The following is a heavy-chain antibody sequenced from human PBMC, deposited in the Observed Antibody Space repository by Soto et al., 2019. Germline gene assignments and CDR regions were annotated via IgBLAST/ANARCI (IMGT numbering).Heavy chain of an antibody. CDR3: ARGATGSSRAFDS. Sequence: EVQLVESGGGLVKPGGSLRLSCAASGFTFSSYSMNWVRQAPGKGLEWVSSISSSSSYIYYADSVKGRFTISRDNAKNSQYLQMNSLRAEDTAVYYFARGATGSSRAFDSWGQGTMVTVSS. CDR2: ISSSSSYI. J-gene: IGHJ3*02. D-gene: IGHD6-6*01. V-gene: IGHV3-21*01. CDR1: GFTFSSYS.